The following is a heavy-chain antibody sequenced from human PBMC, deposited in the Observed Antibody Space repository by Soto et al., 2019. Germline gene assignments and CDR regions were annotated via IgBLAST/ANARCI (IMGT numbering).Heavy chain of an antibody. CDR3: AKDRLTGHIVGAHYYYYGMDV. Sequence: GGSLRLSCAASGFTFSSYGMHWVRQAPGKGLEWVAVISYDGSNKYYADSVKGRFTISRDNSKNTLYLQMNSLRAEDTAVYYCAKDRLTGHIVGAHYYYYGMDVWGQGTTVTVSS. D-gene: IGHD1-26*01. CDR1: GFTFSSYG. V-gene: IGHV3-30*18. CDR2: ISYDGSNK. J-gene: IGHJ6*02.